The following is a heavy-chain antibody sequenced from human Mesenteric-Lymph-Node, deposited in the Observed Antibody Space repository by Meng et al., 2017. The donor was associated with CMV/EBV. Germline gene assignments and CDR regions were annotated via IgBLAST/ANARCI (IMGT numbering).Heavy chain of an antibody. CDR1: GGSIRSTNW. Sequence: CNVSGGSIRSTNWWSWVRQPPGKGLEWIEQIYHSGSTNYNPSLKSRVTISVDKSKNQFSLKLSSVTAADTAVYYCARSASWGGFDYWGQGTLVTVSS. J-gene: IGHJ4*02. CDR2: IYHSGST. D-gene: IGHD2-21*01. CDR3: ARSASWGGFDY. V-gene: IGHV4-4*02.